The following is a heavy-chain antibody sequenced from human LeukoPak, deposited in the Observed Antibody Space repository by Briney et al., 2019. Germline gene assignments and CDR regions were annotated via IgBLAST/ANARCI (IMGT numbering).Heavy chain of an antibody. D-gene: IGHD2-2*01. Sequence: SETLSLTCAVYCGSFSGYYWSWIRQPPGKGLEWIGEINHSGSTNYNPSLKSRVTISVDTSKNQFSLKLSSVTAADTAVYYCAGVVPAALIGDYYYGMDVWGKGTTVTVSS. J-gene: IGHJ6*04. CDR1: CGSFSGYY. CDR3: AGVVPAALIGDYYYGMDV. V-gene: IGHV4-34*01. CDR2: INHSGST.